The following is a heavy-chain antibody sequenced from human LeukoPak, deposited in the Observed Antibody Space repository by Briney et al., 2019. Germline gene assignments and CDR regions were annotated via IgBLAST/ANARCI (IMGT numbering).Heavy chain of an antibody. CDR3: ARVQFDILTGYHEEY. D-gene: IGHD3-9*01. V-gene: IGHV4-59*01. CDR1: GGSISSYY. CDR2: IYYSGST. Sequence: SETLSLTCTVSGGSISSYYWSWIRQPPGKGLEWIGYIYYSGSTNYNPSLKSRVTISVDTSKNQFSLKLSSVTAADTAVYYCARVQFDILTGYHEEYWGQGNLVNVFS. J-gene: IGHJ4*02.